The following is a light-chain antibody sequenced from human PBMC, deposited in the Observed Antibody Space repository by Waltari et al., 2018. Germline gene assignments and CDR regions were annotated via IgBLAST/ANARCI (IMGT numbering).Light chain of an antibody. V-gene: IGLV2-23*01. CDR2: EGS. CDR3: CSYAGGSTSVV. CDR1: SSDVGISAF. J-gene: IGLJ2*01. Sequence: QSALTQPASVSGSPGQSITISCTETSSDVGISAFVSCHQQHPGKAPKLIIYEGSKRPSGVSNRFSASKSGNTASLTISGLQPEDEADYYCCSYAGGSTSVVFGGGTKLTVL.